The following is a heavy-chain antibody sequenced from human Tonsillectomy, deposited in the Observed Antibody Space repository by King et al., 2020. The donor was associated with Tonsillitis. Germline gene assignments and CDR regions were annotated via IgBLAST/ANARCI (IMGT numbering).Heavy chain of an antibody. V-gene: IGHV3-33*08. CDR1: GFTFSSYG. Sequence: QLVQSGGGVVQPGRSLRLSCAASGFTFSSYGMPWVRQAPGKGLEWVAVIGYYGSNKYYADSVKGRFTISRENSKNPLYLQMNSLRAEDTAVYYCARDKQYYYDSSGYYPVGYYYYYMDVWGKGTTVTVSS. J-gene: IGHJ6*03. D-gene: IGHD3-22*01. CDR3: ARDKQYYYDSSGYYPVGYYYYYMDV. CDR2: IGYYGSNK.